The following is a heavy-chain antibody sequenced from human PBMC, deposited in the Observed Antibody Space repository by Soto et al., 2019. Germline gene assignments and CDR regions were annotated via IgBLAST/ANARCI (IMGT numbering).Heavy chain of an antibody. D-gene: IGHD3-9*01. CDR3: ARPPGYISDWYYFDI. CDR2: ISPKSGGT. Sequence: GXSVKVSCTCSESTFICYYMHLVRQAPGQGFECMGRISPKSGGTNYSQKFQGRVTMTWDTSLNTAYMELSSLISEDTAVYYCARPPGYISDWYYFDIWGQGTLVTVSS. J-gene: IGHJ4*02. V-gene: IGHV1-2*02. CDR1: ESTFICYY.